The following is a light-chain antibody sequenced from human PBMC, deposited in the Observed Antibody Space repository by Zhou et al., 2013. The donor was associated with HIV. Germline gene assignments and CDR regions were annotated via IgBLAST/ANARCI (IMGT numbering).Light chain of an antibody. CDR2: GAS. V-gene: IGKV3-11*01. Sequence: EIVLTQSPGTLSLSPGETVTLSCRASQTVSSRYLAWYQQRPGQPPRLVIYGASIRAIGIPPRFSGGGSGTEFTLTISSLEPEDFAVYYCQQRSNWLFTFGGGTTVAI. CDR3: QQRSNWLFT. J-gene: IGKJ4*01. CDR1: QTVSSRY.